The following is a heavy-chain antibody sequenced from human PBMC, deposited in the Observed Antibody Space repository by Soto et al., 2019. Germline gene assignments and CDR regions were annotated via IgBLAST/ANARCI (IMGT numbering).Heavy chain of an antibody. D-gene: IGHD1-26*01. Sequence: QVQLVQSGAEVRKPGASVTVSCRSSGDSFNDYYIHWVRQAPGQGVEWMGWINPNGGVTKYAQKFQGGVSMTRDTSITTVYMPLSRLRSDEPAVYYCARESGGATATLDFSYFYMAVWGTGTTVTVSS. CDR3: ARESGGATATLDFSYFYMAV. J-gene: IGHJ6*03. CDR1: GDSFNDYY. CDR2: INPNGGVT. V-gene: IGHV1-2*02.